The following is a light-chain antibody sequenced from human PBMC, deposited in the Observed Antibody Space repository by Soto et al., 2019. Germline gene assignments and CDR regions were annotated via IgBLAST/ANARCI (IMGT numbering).Light chain of an antibody. CDR3: KQYGSSPPLA. V-gene: IGKV3-20*01. J-gene: IGKJ5*01. Sequence: EIVLTQSPGTLSLSPGERATLSCRASQSVSSSYLAWYQQKPGQAPRLLIYGASSRATGIPDRFSGSGSGTDFTLTISRLELEDFAVYYCKQYGSSPPLAFGQVRRLEFK. CDR1: QSVSSSY. CDR2: GAS.